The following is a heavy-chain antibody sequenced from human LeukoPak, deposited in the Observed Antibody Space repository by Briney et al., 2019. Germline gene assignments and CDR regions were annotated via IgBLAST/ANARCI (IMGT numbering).Heavy chain of an antibody. J-gene: IGHJ4*02. CDR1: GGSISSLY. Sequence: SETLSLTCTVSGGSISSLYWSWIRQPPGKGLEWIGYMYYSGSTNYNPSLKSRVTISGDTSKNQFSLKLSSVTAADTAVYYCARSYSTSHFYFDLWGRGALVTVSS. V-gene: IGHV4-59*11. CDR3: ARSYSTSHFYFDL. D-gene: IGHD2-2*01. CDR2: MYYSGST.